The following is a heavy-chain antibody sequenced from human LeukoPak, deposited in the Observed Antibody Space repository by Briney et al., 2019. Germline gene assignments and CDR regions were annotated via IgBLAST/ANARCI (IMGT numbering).Heavy chain of an antibody. J-gene: IGHJ3*02. D-gene: IGHD3-22*01. CDR3: ARGSYYDSRVSAFDI. V-gene: IGHV1-18*04. CDR1: GYTFTGYY. Sequence: ASVKVSCKASGYTFTGYYMHWVRQAPGQGLEWMGWISAYNGNTNYAQKLQGRVTMTTDTSTSTAYMELRSLRSDDTAVYYCARGSYYDSRVSAFDIWGQGTMVTVSS. CDR2: ISAYNGNT.